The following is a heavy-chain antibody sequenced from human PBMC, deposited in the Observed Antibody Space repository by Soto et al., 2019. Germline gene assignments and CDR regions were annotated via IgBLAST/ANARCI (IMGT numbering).Heavy chain of an antibody. CDR2: MNPNSGNT. CDR3: ARRATWDVQDH. D-gene: IGHD1-1*01. J-gene: IGHJ4*02. Sequence: ASVKLSCKACGDTFMTYDIIWVRQATGQGPEWMGWMNPNSGNTGFAQKFQGRVTMTRDTSISTAYMELSSLRSEDTAVYYCARRATWDVQDHWGQGTLVTVSS. CDR1: GDTFMTYD. V-gene: IGHV1-8*01.